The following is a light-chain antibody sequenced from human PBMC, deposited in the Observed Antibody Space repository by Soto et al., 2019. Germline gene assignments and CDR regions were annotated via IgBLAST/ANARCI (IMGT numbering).Light chain of an antibody. CDR1: QSISSY. V-gene: IGKV1-39*01. J-gene: IGKJ1*01. CDR2: AAS. CDR3: QQGDSNPWT. Sequence: DIQMTQAPSSLSAFVGDRVTITCRASQSISSYLNWYQQRPGKAPNLLIYAASSLQSGVPSRFNGSGSETDFTLTISSLQPEDFATYYCQQGDSNPWTCGQGTKVDIK.